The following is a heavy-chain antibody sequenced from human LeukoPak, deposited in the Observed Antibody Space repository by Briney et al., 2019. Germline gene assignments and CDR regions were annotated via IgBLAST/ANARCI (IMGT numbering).Heavy chain of an antibody. Sequence: GGSLRLSCAASGFTFSSYDMYWVRQPPGKGLEYVSAISSNGGSKYYANSVKGRFTISRDNSKNTLYLQMGSLSAEDMAVYYCARGAGNYKFDYWGQGTLVTVSS. J-gene: IGHJ4*02. CDR1: GFTFSSYD. V-gene: IGHV3-64*01. CDR2: ISSNGGSK. CDR3: ARGAGNYKFDY. D-gene: IGHD3-10*01.